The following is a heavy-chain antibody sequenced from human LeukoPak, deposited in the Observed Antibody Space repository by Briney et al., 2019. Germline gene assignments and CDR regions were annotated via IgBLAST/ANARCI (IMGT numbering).Heavy chain of an antibody. J-gene: IGHJ4*02. CDR1: GFTFSSYA. Sequence: GGSLRLACAASGFTFSSYAMSWVRQAPGNGLEWDSAISASGGSTYYADSVKGRFTISRDNSKNTLYLQMNSLRAEDTAVYYCAKDPTIVVVPAATGYNYWGQGTLVTVSS. D-gene: IGHD2-2*01. V-gene: IGHV3-23*01. CDR3: AKDPTIVVVPAATGYNY. CDR2: ISASGGST.